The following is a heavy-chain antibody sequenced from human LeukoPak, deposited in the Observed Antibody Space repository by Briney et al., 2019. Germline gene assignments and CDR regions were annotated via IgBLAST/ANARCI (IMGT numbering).Heavy chain of an antibody. D-gene: IGHD6-6*01. CDR3: ARDYSSFAFDI. CDR2: ISYDGSNK. CDR1: GFTFSSYG. J-gene: IGHJ3*02. Sequence: GGSLRLSCAASGFTFSSYGMHWVRQAPGKGLEWVAVISYDGSNKYYADSVKGRFTISRDNSKNTLYLQMNSLRDEDTAVYYCARDYSSFAFDIWGQGTMVTVSS. V-gene: IGHV3-30*03.